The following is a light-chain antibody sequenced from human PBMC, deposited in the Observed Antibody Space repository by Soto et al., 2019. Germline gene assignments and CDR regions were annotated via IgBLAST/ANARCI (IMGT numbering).Light chain of an antibody. CDR3: AAWDDSLNGPV. J-gene: IGLJ2*01. CDR1: SSNIGSNT. CDR2: SNN. V-gene: IGLV1-44*01. Sequence: QSVLTQPPSASGTPGQRVTISCSGSSSNIGSNTVNWYQQLPGTAPKPLIYSNNQRPSGVPDRFSGSKSGTSASLAISGRQSEDEADYYCAAWDDSLNGPVFGGGTKLTVL.